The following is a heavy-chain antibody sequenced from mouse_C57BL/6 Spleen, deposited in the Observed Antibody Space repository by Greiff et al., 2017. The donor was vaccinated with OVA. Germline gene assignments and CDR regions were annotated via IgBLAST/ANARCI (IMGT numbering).Heavy chain of an antibody. CDR2: ISDGGSYT. Sequence: EVKLVESGGGLVKPGGSLKLSCAASGFTFSSYAMSWVRQTPEKRLEWVATISDGGSYTYYPDNVKGRFTISRDNAKNNLYLQMSHLKSEDTAMYYCARESTTVVVHWYFDVWGTGTTVTVSS. CDR1: GFTFSSYA. J-gene: IGHJ1*03. D-gene: IGHD1-1*01. V-gene: IGHV5-4*01. CDR3: ARESTTVVVHWYFDV.